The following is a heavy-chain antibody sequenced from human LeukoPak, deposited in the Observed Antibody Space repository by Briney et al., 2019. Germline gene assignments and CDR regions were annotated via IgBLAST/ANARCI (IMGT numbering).Heavy chain of an antibody. CDR2: ISSSSSYI. J-gene: IGHJ5*02. CDR1: GFTFSGYG. D-gene: IGHD1-26*01. Sequence: PGGSLRLSCAASGFTFSGYGMSWVRQAPGKGLEWVSSISSSSSYIYYADSVKGRFTISRDNAKNSLYLQMNSLRAEDTAVYYCARERVGATVLDPWGQGTLVTVSS. V-gene: IGHV3-21*01. CDR3: ARERVGATVLDP.